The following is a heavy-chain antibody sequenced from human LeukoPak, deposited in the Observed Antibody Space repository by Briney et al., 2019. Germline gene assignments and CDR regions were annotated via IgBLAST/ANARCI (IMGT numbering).Heavy chain of an antibody. D-gene: IGHD2-15*01. CDR3: ARGPHTIPTRGDY. Sequence: ASVKVSCKASGYTFTSYGISWVRQAPGQGLEWMGWISAFNGNTDYAQRLRGRVTMTTDTSTSTAYMELRSLRSDDTALYYCARGPHTIPTRGDYWGQGTLVTVSS. V-gene: IGHV1-18*01. CDR2: ISAFNGNT. J-gene: IGHJ4*02. CDR1: GYTFTSYG.